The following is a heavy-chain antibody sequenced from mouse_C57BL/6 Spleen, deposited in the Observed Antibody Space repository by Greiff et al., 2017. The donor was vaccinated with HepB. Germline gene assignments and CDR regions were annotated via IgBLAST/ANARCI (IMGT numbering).Heavy chain of an antibody. Sequence: VQLQESGAELVRPGASVTLSCKASGYTFTDYEMHWVKQTPVHGLEWIGAIDPETGGTAYNQKFKGKAILTADKSSSTAYMELRSLTSEDSAVYYGTRHDYGRGYAMDYWGQGTSVTVSS. V-gene: IGHV1-15*01. J-gene: IGHJ4*01. D-gene: IGHD2-4*01. CDR1: GYTFTDYE. CDR3: TRHDYGRGYAMDY. CDR2: IDPETGGT.